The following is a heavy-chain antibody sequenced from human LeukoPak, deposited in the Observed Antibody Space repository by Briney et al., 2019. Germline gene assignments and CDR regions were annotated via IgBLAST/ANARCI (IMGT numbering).Heavy chain of an antibody. J-gene: IGHJ4*02. V-gene: IGHV5-51*01. Sequence: GASLQISCKGSGSIFTSYWIGWVRQMPGKGLEWMGIIYPGDSDTRYSPSFQGQVTISADKSISTAYLQWSSLKASDTAMYYCARETYCTSTICPIGDHFDYWGQGTLVTVSS. CDR3: ARETYCTSTICPIGDHFDY. CDR1: GSIFTSYW. CDR2: IYPGDSDT. D-gene: IGHD2-2*01.